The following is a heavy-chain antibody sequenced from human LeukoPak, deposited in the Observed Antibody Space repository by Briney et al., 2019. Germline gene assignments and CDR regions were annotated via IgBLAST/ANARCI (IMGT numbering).Heavy chain of an antibody. CDR3: ARLGTMSGSYFDY. J-gene: IGHJ4*02. V-gene: IGHV4-34*01. Sequence: SETLSLTCAVSGGSFSGYFWSWIRQPPGKGLEWIGDINHSGVTYYNPSLKSRVTISVDTSKNQFSLKLSSVTAADTAVYYCARLGTMSGSYFDYWGQGTLVTVSS. CDR2: INHSGVT. CDR1: GGSFSGYF. D-gene: IGHD1-26*01.